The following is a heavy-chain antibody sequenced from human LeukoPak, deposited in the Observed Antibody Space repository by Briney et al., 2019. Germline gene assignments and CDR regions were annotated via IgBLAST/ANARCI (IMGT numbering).Heavy chain of an antibody. CDR2: IYHSGST. J-gene: IGHJ6*02. CDR1: GGSISSGGYS. D-gene: IGHD3-10*01. CDR3: AGVPLFDYYYGMDV. V-gene: IGHV4-30-2*02. Sequence: PSQTLSLTCAVSGGSISSGGYSWSWIRQPPGKGLEWIGYIYHSGSTYYNPSLKSRVTISVDTSKNQFSLKLSSVTAADTAVYYCAGVPLFDYYYGMDVWGQGTTVTVSS.